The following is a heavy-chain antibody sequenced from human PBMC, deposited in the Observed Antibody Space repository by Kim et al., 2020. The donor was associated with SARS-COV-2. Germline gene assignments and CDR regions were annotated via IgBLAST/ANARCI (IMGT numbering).Heavy chain of an antibody. Sequence: DSVKGQFTSSRDNAKNSLYLQMNSLRAEDTSVYYCARDPYPIVVVPPPGYWGQGTLVTVSS. D-gene: IGHD3-22*01. V-gene: IGHV3-21*01. CDR3: ARDPYPIVVVPPPGY. J-gene: IGHJ4*02.